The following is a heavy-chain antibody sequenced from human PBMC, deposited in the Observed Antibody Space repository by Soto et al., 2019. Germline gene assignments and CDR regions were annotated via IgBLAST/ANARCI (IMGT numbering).Heavy chain of an antibody. CDR1: GFSLSTSGVG. D-gene: IGHD3-10*01. Sequence: QITLKESGPTLVKPTQTLTLTCTFSGFSLSTSGVGVGWIRQPPGKALEWLAVIYWDDDKRSSSSLKSRLTIXXDXSXXQVVLTMTNMDPVDTATYYCAHHPYYGLAPDTFDSWGQGILVTVSS. J-gene: IGHJ4*02. CDR2: IYWDDDK. CDR3: AHHPYYGLAPDTFDS. V-gene: IGHV2-5*02.